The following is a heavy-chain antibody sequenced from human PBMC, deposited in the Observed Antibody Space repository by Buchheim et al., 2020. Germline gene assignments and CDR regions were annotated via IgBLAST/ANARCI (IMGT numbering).Heavy chain of an antibody. J-gene: IGHJ4*02. V-gene: IGHV3-74*01. CDR2: INSDGSSI. Sequence: EVQLVESGGGLVQPGGSLRLSCVVSGFTFSSYWMHWVRQAPGKGLVWVSRINSDGSSISYADSVKGRFTLSRAHAKSTLYLQMNSLRAEDTAVYYCTREYFSALDFWGQGAL. CDR3: TREYFSALDF. CDR1: GFTFSSYW. D-gene: IGHD2-8*01.